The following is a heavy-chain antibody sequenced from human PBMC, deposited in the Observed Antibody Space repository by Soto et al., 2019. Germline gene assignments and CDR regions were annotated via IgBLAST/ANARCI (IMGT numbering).Heavy chain of an antibody. Sequence: QVQLVQSGAEVKEPGSSVKVSCKASGGTFSSYSINWVRQAPGQGLEWMGEIIPIFGTANYAQKFQGRVTITADESTSTAYMELSSLRSEDTAVYYGAGDGGRHWGGIDYWGQGTLVTVSS. CDR1: GGTFSSYS. CDR3: AGDGGRHWGGIDY. V-gene: IGHV1-69*01. J-gene: IGHJ4*02. CDR2: IIPIFGTA. D-gene: IGHD1-26*01.